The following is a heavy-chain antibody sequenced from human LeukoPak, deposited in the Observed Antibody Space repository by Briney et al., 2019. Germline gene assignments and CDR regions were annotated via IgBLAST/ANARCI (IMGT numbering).Heavy chain of an antibody. V-gene: IGHV3-9*01. CDR2: ISWNSGSI. D-gene: IGHD6-19*01. Sequence: GRSLRLSCAASGFTFDGYAMHWVRQAPGKGLEWVSGISWNSGSIGYADSVKGRFTISRDNAKNSLYLQMNSLRAEDTALYYCAKAIAVAGKGFDYWGQGTLVTVSS. J-gene: IGHJ4*02. CDR3: AKAIAVAGKGFDY. CDR1: GFTFDGYA.